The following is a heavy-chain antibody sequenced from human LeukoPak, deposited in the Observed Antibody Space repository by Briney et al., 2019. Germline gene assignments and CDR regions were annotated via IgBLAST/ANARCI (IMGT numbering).Heavy chain of an antibody. V-gene: IGHV6-1*01. Sequence: SQALSLTCAISGDSVSDNRAAWNWIRQSPSRGLEWLGRTYYRSKWYRDYAVSVKSRIAINPDTSKNQFFLQLNSVTPEDTAVYYCARALSGIFDPWGQGTLVTVSS. CDR1: GDSVSDNRAA. CDR3: ARALSGIFDP. J-gene: IGHJ5*02. D-gene: IGHD3-10*01. CDR2: TYYRSKWYR.